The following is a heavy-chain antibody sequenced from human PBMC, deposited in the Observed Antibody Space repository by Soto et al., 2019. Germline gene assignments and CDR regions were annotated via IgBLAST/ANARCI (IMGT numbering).Heavy chain of an antibody. J-gene: IGHJ6*02. CDR2: IIPIFGTA. D-gene: IGHD6-13*01. CDR3: ARDASIAAAGTGLYGMDV. CDR1: GGTFSSYA. Sequence: SVKVSCKASGGTFSSYAISWVRQAPGQGLEWMGGIIPIFGTANYAQKFQGRVTITADESTSTAYMELSGLRSEDTAVYYCARDASIAAAGTGLYGMDVWGQGTTVTVSS. V-gene: IGHV1-69*13.